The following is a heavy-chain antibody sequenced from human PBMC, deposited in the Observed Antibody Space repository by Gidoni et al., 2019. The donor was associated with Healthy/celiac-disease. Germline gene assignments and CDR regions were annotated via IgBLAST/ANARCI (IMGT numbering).Heavy chain of an antibody. V-gene: IGHV3-23*04. CDR1: GFTFGSYA. D-gene: IGHD5-18*01. Sequence: EVQLVEYGGGLVQPGGSRGLSCEAAGFTFGSYAMSWVRQAPGKGLEWVSAISVSGGSPYYADSVKGRFTISRDNSKNTLYLQMNSLRAEDTAVYYCAKARIQLWLDYFDYWGQGTLVTASS. J-gene: IGHJ4*02. CDR3: AKARIQLWLDYFDY. CDR2: ISVSGGSP.